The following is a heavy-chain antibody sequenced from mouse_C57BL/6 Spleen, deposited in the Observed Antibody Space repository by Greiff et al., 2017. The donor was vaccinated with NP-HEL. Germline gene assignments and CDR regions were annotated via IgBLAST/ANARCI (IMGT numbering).Heavy chain of an antibody. CDR2: IYPGSGNT. CDR3: AREGINLLKGIDY. CDR1: GYTFTDYY. Sequence: QVQLQQSGAELVRPGASVKLSCKASGYTFTDYYINWVKQRPGQGLEWIARIYPGSGNTYYNEKFKGKATLTAEKSSSTAYMQLSSLTSEDSAVYFCAREGINLLKGIDYWGQGTTLTVSS. D-gene: IGHD1-1*01. V-gene: IGHV1-76*01. J-gene: IGHJ2*01.